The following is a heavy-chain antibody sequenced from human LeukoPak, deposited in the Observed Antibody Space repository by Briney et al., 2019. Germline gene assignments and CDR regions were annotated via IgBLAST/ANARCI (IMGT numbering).Heavy chain of an antibody. CDR3: AKLTPASNY. D-gene: IGHD2-15*01. V-gene: IGHV3-23*01. J-gene: IGHJ4*02. CDR1: GFDFSSYA. Sequence: GGSLRLSCAASGFDFSSYAMTWVRQAPGKGLEWVSSITTNGVSANYADSVKGRFTISRDNSKNTLYLQMNSLRAEDTALYYCAKLTPASNYWGQGTLVTVSS. CDR2: ITTNGVSA.